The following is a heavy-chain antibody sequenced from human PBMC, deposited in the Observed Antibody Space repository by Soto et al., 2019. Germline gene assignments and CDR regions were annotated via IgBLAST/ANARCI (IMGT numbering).Heavy chain of an antibody. CDR1: GYTFSSYG. D-gene: IGHD6-19*01. Sequence: QVQLVQSGAEVKKPGASVKVSCKASGYTFSSYGISWVRQAPGQGLEWMGWISAYNGNTEYAQKVQGRVTMTTDTSTSTAYMELRSLRSDDTAVYYCVRDAGSSGWRWGFDYWGQGTLVTVFS. J-gene: IGHJ4*02. CDR2: ISAYNGNT. V-gene: IGHV1-18*01. CDR3: VRDAGSSGWRWGFDY.